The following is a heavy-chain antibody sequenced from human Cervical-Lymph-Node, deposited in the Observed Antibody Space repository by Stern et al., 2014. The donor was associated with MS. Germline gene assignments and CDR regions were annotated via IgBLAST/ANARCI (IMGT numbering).Heavy chain of an antibody. J-gene: IGHJ6*02. D-gene: IGHD2-2*01. CDR2: IYYSGTT. CDR1: GGSVSSDNYY. V-gene: IGHV4-31*03. CDR3: ARDQFTTSLDV. Sequence: QVQLVQSGPGLVKPSQTLSLTCTVSGGSVSSDNYYWTWIRQHPGKGLEWIGPIYYSGTTSYNPYLKSRVTISKDTSKNQFSLNLNSVTAADTAMYYCARDQFTTSLDVWGQGTTVTVSS.